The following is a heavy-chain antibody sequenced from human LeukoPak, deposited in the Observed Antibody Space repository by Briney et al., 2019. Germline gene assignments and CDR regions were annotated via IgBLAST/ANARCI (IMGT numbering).Heavy chain of an antibody. CDR3: AKHLGSWADCSSTSCLNWFDP. Sequence: SGGSLRLSCAASGFTFSSYAMSWVRQAPGKGQEWVSAISGSGGSTYYADSVKGRFTISRDNSKNTLYLQMNSLRAEDTAVYYCAKHLGSWADCSSTSCLNWFDPWGQGTLVTVSS. CDR2: ISGSGGST. D-gene: IGHD2-2*01. J-gene: IGHJ5*02. V-gene: IGHV3-23*01. CDR1: GFTFSSYA.